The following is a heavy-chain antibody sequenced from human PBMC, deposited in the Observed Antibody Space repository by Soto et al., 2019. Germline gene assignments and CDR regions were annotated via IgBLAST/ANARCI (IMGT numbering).Heavy chain of an antibody. J-gene: IGHJ5*02. D-gene: IGHD6-13*01. Sequence: LRLSCAASGFSLSDYWMHWVRQGPGKGLEWVSTISSNSAYIYYTDALRGRFTISRDNAKNSLHLQMNSLRAEDTAVYYCTRDASRDSSARGWFDPWGPGTLVTVSS. CDR1: GFSLSDYW. CDR2: ISSNSAYI. V-gene: IGHV3-21*01. CDR3: TRDASRDSSARGWFDP.